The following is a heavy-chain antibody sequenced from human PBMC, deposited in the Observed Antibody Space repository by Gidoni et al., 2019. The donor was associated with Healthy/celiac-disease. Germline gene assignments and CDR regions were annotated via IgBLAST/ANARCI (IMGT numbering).Heavy chain of an antibody. J-gene: IGHJ4*02. CDR2: ISYDGSNK. CDR1: GFTFSSYG. D-gene: IGHD1-26*01. V-gene: IGHV3-30*18. Sequence: QVQLVESGGGVVQPGRSLRLSCAASGFTFSSYGMHWVRQAPGKGLEWVAVISYDGSNKYYADSVKGRFTISRDNSKNTLYLQMNSLRAEDTAVYYCAKEQWELPAFDYWGQGTLVTVSS. CDR3: AKEQWELPAFDY.